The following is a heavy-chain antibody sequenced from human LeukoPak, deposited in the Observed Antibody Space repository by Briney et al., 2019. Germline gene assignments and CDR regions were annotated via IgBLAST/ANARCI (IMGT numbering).Heavy chain of an antibody. D-gene: IGHD7-27*01. J-gene: IGHJ3*02. CDR3: ARDQDWGSFDI. Sequence: GGSLRLSCAASGFTFSNYGMDWVRQAPGKGLERVSGIGGRGDRTYFADSVKGRFAISRDNSKNTMYLQMSSLRAEDTAIYYCARDQDWGSFDIWGQGTMVTVSS. CDR1: GFTFSNYG. CDR2: IGGRGDRT. V-gene: IGHV3-23*01.